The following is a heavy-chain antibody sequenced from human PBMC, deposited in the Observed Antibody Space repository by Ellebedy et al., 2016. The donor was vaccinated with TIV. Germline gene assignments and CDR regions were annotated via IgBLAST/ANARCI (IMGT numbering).Heavy chain of an antibody. D-gene: IGHD1-26*01. V-gene: IGHV3-13*01. J-gene: IGHJ5*02. CDR1: GFTFSSYA. Sequence: GESLKISCAASGFTFSSYAMSWVRQAPGKGLEWVSAIGTAGDTYYPGSVKGRFTISRENAKNSLYLQMNSLRAGDTAVYYCARRVGDRFDPWGQGTLVTVSS. CDR2: IGTAGDT. CDR3: ARRVGDRFDP.